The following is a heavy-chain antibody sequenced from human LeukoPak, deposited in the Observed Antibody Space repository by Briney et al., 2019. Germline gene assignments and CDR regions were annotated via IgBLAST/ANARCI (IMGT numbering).Heavy chain of an antibody. CDR3: AKPLGGSSGSYYAD. Sequence: PGRSLRLSCAASGFTFSSYGMHWVRQAPGKGLEWVAVISNDGSNKYYADSVKGRFTISRDNSKNTLYLQMNSLRAEDTAVYYCAKPLGGSSGSYYADWGQGTLVTVSS. D-gene: IGHD1-26*01. CDR2: ISNDGSNK. J-gene: IGHJ4*02. V-gene: IGHV3-30*18. CDR1: GFTFSSYG.